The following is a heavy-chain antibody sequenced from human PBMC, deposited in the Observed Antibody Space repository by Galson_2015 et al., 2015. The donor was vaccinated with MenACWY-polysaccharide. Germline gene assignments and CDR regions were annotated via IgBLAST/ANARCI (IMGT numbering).Heavy chain of an antibody. CDR2: IIPVFETS. CDR3: ARVPFRELTMVRGPLDY. V-gene: IGHV1-69*06. Sequence: SVKVSCKASGGSFSSFGVSWVRQAPGQGFEWMGGIIPVFETSTYAQKFQGRVTISADKSTTTTFMEVTSLTSEDTAVYYCARVPFRELTMVRGPLDYWGQGTPVTVSS. D-gene: IGHD3-10*01. CDR1: GGSFSSFG. J-gene: IGHJ4*02.